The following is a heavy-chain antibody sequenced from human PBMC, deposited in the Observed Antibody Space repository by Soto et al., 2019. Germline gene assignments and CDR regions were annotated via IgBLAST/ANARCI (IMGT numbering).Heavy chain of an antibody. CDR3: ARGQGAAAGNANVDH. D-gene: IGHD6-13*01. J-gene: IGHJ4*01. Sequence: SETLSLTCAVSGGSISGTTYSWSWIRQPPGKGLEWIGYIYDSGNTYYNPSLKSQFSISVDRSKNQFSLKLSSVTAADTAVYYCARGQGAAAGNANVDHRGHGAPVTVTS. CDR2: IYDSGNT. CDR1: GGSISGTTYS. V-gene: IGHV4-30-2*01.